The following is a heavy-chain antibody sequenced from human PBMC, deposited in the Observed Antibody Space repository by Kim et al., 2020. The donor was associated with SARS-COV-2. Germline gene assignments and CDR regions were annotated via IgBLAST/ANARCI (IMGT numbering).Heavy chain of an antibody. D-gene: IGHD3-16*02. V-gene: IGHV4-34*01. Sequence: SETLSLTCAVYGGSFSGYYWSWIRQPPGKGLEWIGEINHSGSTNYNPSLKSRVTISVDTSKNQFSLKLSSVTAADTAVYYCARGLFGELSGAFGYWGQGTLVTVSS. CDR3: ARGLFGELSGAFGY. J-gene: IGHJ4*02. CDR1: GGSFSGYY. CDR2: INHSGST.